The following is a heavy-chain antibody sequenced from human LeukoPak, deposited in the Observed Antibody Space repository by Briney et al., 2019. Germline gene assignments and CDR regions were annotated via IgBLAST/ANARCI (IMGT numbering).Heavy chain of an antibody. CDR3: ARHRLHRLYYDSNGYYHDAFDI. V-gene: IGHV1-18*01. J-gene: IGHJ3*02. Sequence: ASVKVSCKASVYTFTNYGVNWVRRAPGQGLEWMGLISTYNGNAHYAQSLQGRITMTTDTSTSTAYMELRSLRSDDTAVYYCARHRLHRLYYDSNGYYHDAFDIWGQGTMVTVSS. D-gene: IGHD3-22*01. CDR2: ISTYNGNA. CDR1: VYTFTNYG.